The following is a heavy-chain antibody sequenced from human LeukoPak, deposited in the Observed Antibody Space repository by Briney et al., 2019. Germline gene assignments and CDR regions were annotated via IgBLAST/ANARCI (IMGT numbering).Heavy chain of an antibody. CDR2: ISGSGGST. Sequence: PGGSLRLSCAASGFTFTSNVMSWVRQAPGKGLEWVSAISGSGGSTYYADSVKGRFTISRDNSKNTLYLQMNSLRAEDTAVYYCAKGPAAAMTVNNYYFDYWGQGTLVTVSS. CDR1: GFTFTSNV. V-gene: IGHV3-23*01. D-gene: IGHD6-13*01. CDR3: AKGPAAAMTVNNYYFDY. J-gene: IGHJ4*02.